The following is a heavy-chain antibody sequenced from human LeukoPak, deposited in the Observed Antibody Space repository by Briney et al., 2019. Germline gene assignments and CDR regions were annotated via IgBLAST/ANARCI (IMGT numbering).Heavy chain of an antibody. CDR1: GLTFSSYA. Sequence: QPGGSLRLSCAASGLTFSSYAMSWVRQAPGKGLEWVSAISGSGGSTYYADSVKVRFTISRDNSKNTLYLQMHRLRAEDTAVYYCAKGGGKDKGYFDYWGQGTLVTVSS. V-gene: IGHV3-23*01. CDR2: ISGSGGST. D-gene: IGHD4-23*01. J-gene: IGHJ4*02. CDR3: AKGGGKDKGYFDY.